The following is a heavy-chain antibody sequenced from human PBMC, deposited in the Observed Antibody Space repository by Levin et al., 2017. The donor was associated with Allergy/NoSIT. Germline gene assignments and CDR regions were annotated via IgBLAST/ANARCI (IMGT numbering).Heavy chain of an antibody. CDR2: NNPVDSDT. V-gene: IGHV5-51*01. J-gene: IGHJ5*02. CDR3: AGCPLGYSSSCPRDNWFDP. CDR1: GYSFTSYW. Sequence: GESLKISCKGSGYSFTSYWIGWVPQMPGKGLGWLGINNPVDSDTIYSPPFQGQVTISADKSISTAYLQWSSLKASDTAMYYCAGCPLGYSSSCPRDNWFDPWGQGTLVTVSS. D-gene: IGHD6-13*01.